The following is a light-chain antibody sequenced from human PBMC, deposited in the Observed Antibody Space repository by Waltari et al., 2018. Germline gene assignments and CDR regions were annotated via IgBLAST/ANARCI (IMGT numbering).Light chain of an antibody. CDR3: QHYVRLPAT. CDR1: QSVSRS. V-gene: IGKV3-20*01. CDR2: GAS. Sequence: IVLTQSPGTLSLSPGERATLSCRASQSVSRSLAWYQQKPGHAPKLLIYGASTRATGIPDRFSGSGSGTDFSLTISSLDPEDFAIYCCQHYVRLPATFGQGTKVEIK. J-gene: IGKJ1*01.